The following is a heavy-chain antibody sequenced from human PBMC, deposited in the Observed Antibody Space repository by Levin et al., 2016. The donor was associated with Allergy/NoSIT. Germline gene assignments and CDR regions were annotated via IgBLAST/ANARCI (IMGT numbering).Heavy chain of an antibody. Sequence: GGSLRLSCAASGFTFSSYSMNWVRQAPGKGLEWVSSISSSSSYIYYADSVKGRFTISRDNAKNSLYLQMNSLRAEDTAVYYCARDEDLRRIVVVPAATELGYWGQGTLVTVSS. CDR1: GFTFSSYS. CDR3: ARDEDLRRIVVVPAATELGY. D-gene: IGHD2-2*01. V-gene: IGHV3-21*01. CDR2: ISSSSSYI. J-gene: IGHJ4*02.